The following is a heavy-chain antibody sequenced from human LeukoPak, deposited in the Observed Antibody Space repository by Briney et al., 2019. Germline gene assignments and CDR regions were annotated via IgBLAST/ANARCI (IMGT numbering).Heavy chain of an antibody. CDR1: GFTFSNYW. V-gene: IGHV3-74*01. J-gene: IGHJ4*02. CDR3: ARDRGYSGYGTPLDY. Sequence: GGSLRLSCAASGFTFSNYWMHWVRQVPGKGLVWVSRIKSDGSSTTYADSVKGRFTISGDTAKNTLYLQMNSLRAEDTAVYYCARDRGYSGYGTPLDYWGQGTLVTVSS. CDR2: IKSDGSST. D-gene: IGHD5-12*01.